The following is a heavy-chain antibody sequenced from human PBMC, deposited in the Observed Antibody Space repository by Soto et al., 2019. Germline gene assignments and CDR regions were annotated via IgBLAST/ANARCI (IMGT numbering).Heavy chain of an antibody. CDR3: ARDGLIVGATSWEHS. CDR1: SYTFTSYG. Sequence: LVQSGAELKMPGASVNVSCKASSYTFTSYGISWVRQTPGQALKWMGWISAYTGNTNYAQKLQGRVTMTTDTSTSTAYRELRSLSSDDTAVYYCARDGLIVGATSWEHSWGQGTLVTVSS. J-gene: IGHJ4*02. D-gene: IGHD1-26*01. CDR2: ISAYTGNT. V-gene: IGHV1-18*01.